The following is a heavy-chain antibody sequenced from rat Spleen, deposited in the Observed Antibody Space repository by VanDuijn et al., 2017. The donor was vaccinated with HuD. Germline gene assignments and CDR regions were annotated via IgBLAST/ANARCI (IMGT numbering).Heavy chain of an antibody. CDR2: ISSGGKT. V-gene: IGHV2S12*01. D-gene: IGHD1-1*01. CDR1: GFSLNSNG. Sequence: QVQLKESGPGLIQPSQTLSLTCTVSGFSLNSNGVSWVRQPPGKGLEWIASISSGGKTYYNSGLKARLSISRDTSKSQVFLKMNSLQTEHTAIYFCAREAFSDTFFDYWGQGVMVTVSS. J-gene: IGHJ2*01. CDR3: AREAFSDTFFDY.